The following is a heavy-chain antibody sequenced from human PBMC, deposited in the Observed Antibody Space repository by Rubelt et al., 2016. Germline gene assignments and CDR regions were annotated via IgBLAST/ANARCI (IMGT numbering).Heavy chain of an antibody. D-gene: IGHD4-17*01. Sequence: QVQLVQSGAEVKKPGASVKVSCKASGGTFSSYAISWVRQAPGQGLEWLGSINPYSGGTNFAQKFQGRVTMTRDTSISTAYMELTRLRSDDTAVYYCARVYGSIDYWGQGTLVTVSS. CDR1: GGTFSSYA. CDR2: INPYSGGT. CDR3: ARVYGSIDY. V-gene: IGHV1-2*02. J-gene: IGHJ4*02.